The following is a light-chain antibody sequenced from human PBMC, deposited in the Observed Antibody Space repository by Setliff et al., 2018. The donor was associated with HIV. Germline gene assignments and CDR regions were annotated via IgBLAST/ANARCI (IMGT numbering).Light chain of an antibody. CDR2: DVS. V-gene: IGLV2-14*03. J-gene: IGLJ1*01. CDR3: SSYTSSTPLYV. Sequence: QSVLTQPASVSGSPGQSITISCTGTSSDVGTYSFVSWYQQHPGKGPKLMIYDVSNRPSGVSNRFSGSKSGNTASLTISGLQAADEADYYCSSYTSSTPLYVFGTGTKVTV. CDR1: SSDVGTYSF.